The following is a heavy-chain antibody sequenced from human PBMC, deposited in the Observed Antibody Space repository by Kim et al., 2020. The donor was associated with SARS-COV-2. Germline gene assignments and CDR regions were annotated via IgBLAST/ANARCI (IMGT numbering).Heavy chain of an antibody. V-gene: IGHV3-48*02. J-gene: IGHJ3*02. CDR2: IRDGGADT. Sequence: GGSLRLSCAASGFMFKNDPMNWVRQAPGKGLEWLSNIRDGGADTFYADSVKGRFTISRDNAKNFLYLQMNSLRDEDTAVYYCARDSSYGFDIWGRGTIVTVSS. CDR3: ARDSSYGFDI. CDR1: GFMFKNDP. D-gene: IGHD2-8*01.